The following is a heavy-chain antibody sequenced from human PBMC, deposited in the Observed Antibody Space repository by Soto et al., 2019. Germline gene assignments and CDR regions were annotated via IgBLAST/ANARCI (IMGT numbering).Heavy chain of an antibody. V-gene: IGHV3-9*01. Sequence: GGSLRLSCAASGFTFDDYAMHWVRQAPGKGLEWVSGISWNSGSIGYADSVKGRFTISRDNAKNSLYLQMNSLRAEDTALYYCAKDSLNGAAAAPFDYWGQGTLVTVSS. J-gene: IGHJ4*02. CDR3: AKDSLNGAAAAPFDY. D-gene: IGHD6-13*01. CDR1: GFTFDDYA. CDR2: ISWNSGSI.